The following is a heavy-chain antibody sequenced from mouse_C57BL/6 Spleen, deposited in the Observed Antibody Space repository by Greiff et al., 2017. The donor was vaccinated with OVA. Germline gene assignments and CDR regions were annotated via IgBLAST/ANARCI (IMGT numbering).Heavy chain of an antibody. CDR3: ARGELGFDY. V-gene: IGHV5-16*01. J-gene: IGHJ2*01. CDR1: GFTFSDYY. Sequence: EVMLVESEGGLVQPGSSMTLSCTASGFTFSDYYMAWVRQVPEKGLEWVANINYDGSSTYYLDSLKSRFIISRDNAKNILYLQMSSLKSEDTATYYCARGELGFDYWGQGTTLTVSS. CDR2: INYDGSST. D-gene: IGHD4-1*01.